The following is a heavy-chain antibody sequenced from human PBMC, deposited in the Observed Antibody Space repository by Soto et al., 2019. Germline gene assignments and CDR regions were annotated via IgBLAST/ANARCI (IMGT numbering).Heavy chain of an antibody. V-gene: IGHV3-23*01. D-gene: IGHD3-22*01. CDR1: GFTFSSYA. CDR2: ISGSGGST. J-gene: IGHJ1*01. CDR3: AKDLAYYYDSSGTD. Sequence: GGSLRLSCAASGFTFSSYAMSWVRQAPGKGLEWVSAISGSGGSTYYADSVKGRFTISRDNSKNTLYLQMNSLRAEDTAVYYCAKDLAYYYDSSGTDWGQGTLVTVSS.